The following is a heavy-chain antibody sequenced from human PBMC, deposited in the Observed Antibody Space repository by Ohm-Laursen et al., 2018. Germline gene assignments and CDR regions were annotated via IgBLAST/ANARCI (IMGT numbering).Heavy chain of an antibody. J-gene: IGHJ4*02. CDR1: GFTFSSYD. CDR2: ISYDGSTK. CDR3: AKDKKNFDS. Sequence: SLRLSCTASGFTFSSYDMHWVRQAPGKGLGWVAVISYDGSTKYYADSVKGRFTISRDNSKNTLNLQMNSLRAEDTAVYYCAKDKKNFDSWGQGTVVTVAS. V-gene: IGHV3-30*18.